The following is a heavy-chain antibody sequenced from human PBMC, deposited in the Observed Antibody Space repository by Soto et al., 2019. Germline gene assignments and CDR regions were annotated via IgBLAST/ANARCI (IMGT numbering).Heavy chain of an antibody. D-gene: IGHD3-3*01. J-gene: IGHJ4*02. Sequence: GASVKVSCKASGYTFTGYYMQWVRQAPGQGLEWMGWINPNSGGTNYAQKFQGWVTMTRDTSISTAYMELSRLRSDDTAVYYCARGARGQGSGSSSDYWGQGPMVIVSS. CDR1: GYTFTGYY. V-gene: IGHV1-2*04. CDR3: ARGARGQGSGSSSDY. CDR2: INPNSGGT.